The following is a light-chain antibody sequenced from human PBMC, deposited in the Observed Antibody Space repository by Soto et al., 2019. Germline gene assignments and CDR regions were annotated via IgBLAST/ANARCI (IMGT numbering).Light chain of an antibody. V-gene: IGKV1-5*03. Sequence: DIQMTQSPSTLSASVGDRVTITCRASQSISSWLAWYQQKPGKAPKLLIYKAFSLGSGVPSRFSGSRSGTEFTLTISSLQAEDFAIYYCQQYNSHSSYTFGQGTKLEIK. CDR1: QSISSW. CDR3: QQYNSHSSYT. J-gene: IGKJ2*01. CDR2: KAF.